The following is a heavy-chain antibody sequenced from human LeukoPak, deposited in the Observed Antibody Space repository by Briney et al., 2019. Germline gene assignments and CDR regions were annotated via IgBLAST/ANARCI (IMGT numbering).Heavy chain of an antibody. CDR2: ISGSGGST. J-gene: IGHJ4*02. D-gene: IGHD6-19*01. CDR3: AKDQWLVHIFDY. CDR1: EFTFSSHA. V-gene: IGHV3-23*01. Sequence: GGSLRLSCAASEFTFSSHAMSWVRQAPGKGLEWVSAISGSGGSTYYADSVKGRFTISRDNSKNTLYLQMNSLRAEDTAVYYCAKDQWLVHIFDYWGQGTLVTVSS.